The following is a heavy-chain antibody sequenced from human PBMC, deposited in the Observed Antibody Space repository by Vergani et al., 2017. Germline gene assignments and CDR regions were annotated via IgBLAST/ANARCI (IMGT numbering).Heavy chain of an antibody. J-gene: IGHJ6*02. CDR2: INPNSGGT. Sequence: QVQLVQSGAEVKKPGASVKVSCKASGYTFTGYYMHWVRQAPGQGLEWMGWINPNSGGTNYAQKFQGRVNMTRDTSISTAYMELSRLRSDDTAVYYCATPRLRFSYYYYYGLDLWGQGTTVTVSS. D-gene: IGHD5-12*01. V-gene: IGHV1-2*02. CDR1: GYTFTGYY. CDR3: ATPRLRFSYYYYYGLDL.